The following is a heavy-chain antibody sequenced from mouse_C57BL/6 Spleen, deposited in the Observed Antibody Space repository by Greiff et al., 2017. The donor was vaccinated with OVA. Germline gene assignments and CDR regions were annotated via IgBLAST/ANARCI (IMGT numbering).Heavy chain of an antibody. J-gene: IGHJ3*01. Sequence: VHLVESGPGLVQPSQSLSITCTVSGFSLTSYGVHWVRQSPGKGLEWLGVIWSGGSTDYNAAFISRLSISKDNSKSQVFFKMNSLQADDTAIYYCATNYYGSSLPLAYWGQGTLVTVSA. CDR3: ATNYYGSSLPLAY. V-gene: IGHV2-2*01. D-gene: IGHD1-1*01. CDR2: IWSGGST. CDR1: GFSLTSYG.